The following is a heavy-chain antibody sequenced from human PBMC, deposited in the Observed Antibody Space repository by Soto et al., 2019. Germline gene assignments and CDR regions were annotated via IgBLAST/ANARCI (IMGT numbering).Heavy chain of an antibody. D-gene: IGHD6-19*01. V-gene: IGHV3-30*18. CDR2: ISHSGTSK. CDR3: AKDWGSSGWFNWFNP. CDR1: GFTVATTG. J-gene: IGHJ5*02. Sequence: QVQLVESGGGVVQPGESLQVACAASGFTVATTGMHWGRQAPGKGLEWVAMISHSGTSKVYIDYMQGRFTISRDNARNNLYLQMSGLRPEDTAIYYCAKDWGSSGWFNWFNPWGQGVLVTVSS.